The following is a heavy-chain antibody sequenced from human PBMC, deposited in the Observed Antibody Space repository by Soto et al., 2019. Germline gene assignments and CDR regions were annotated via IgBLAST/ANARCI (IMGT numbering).Heavy chain of an antibody. CDR3: ARSVGAALSDY. Sequence: QVQLVQSGAEVKKPGASVQVSCKASGYTFTSYAMNWVRQATGQRLEWMGWINAGNGNTKYSQKFQGRVTITRDTSASTAYMELSSLRSEDTAVYYCARSVGAALSDYWGQGTLVTVSS. D-gene: IGHD1-26*01. CDR2: INAGNGNT. V-gene: IGHV1-3*01. J-gene: IGHJ4*02. CDR1: GYTFTSYA.